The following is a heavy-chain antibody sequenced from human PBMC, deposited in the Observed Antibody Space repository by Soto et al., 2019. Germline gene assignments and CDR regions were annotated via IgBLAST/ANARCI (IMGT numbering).Heavy chain of an antibody. D-gene: IGHD1-26*01. CDR1: GFTFSSYS. CDR3: AKDRYSGTCPTDFYY. V-gene: IGHV3-30*18. CDR2: ISYDGGNE. Sequence: GGSLRLSCAASGFTFSSYSMNWVRQAPGKGLEWVALISYDGGNEKYTESVKDRSTISRDDSHNVAYLQMSSLRTEDTAMYYCAKDRYSGTCPTDFYYWGQGSPVTVS. J-gene: IGHJ4*02.